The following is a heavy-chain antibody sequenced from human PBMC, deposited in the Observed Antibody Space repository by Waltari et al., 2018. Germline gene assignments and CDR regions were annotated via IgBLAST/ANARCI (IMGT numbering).Heavy chain of an antibody. J-gene: IGHJ4*02. D-gene: IGHD1-26*01. CDR3: ATSFAHSGTGYADFAF. CDR1: GFSFGSYA. Sequence: EAQLLESGGGLVQPGESLRLSCAASGFSFGSYALGWVRQAPGEGREWISVITRSGDILFNADSVKGRFIISRDNSKKTLHLQMSSLSAEDTGMYYCATSFAHSGTGYADFAFWGQGTLVAVSS. CDR2: ITRSGDIL. V-gene: IGHV3-23*01.